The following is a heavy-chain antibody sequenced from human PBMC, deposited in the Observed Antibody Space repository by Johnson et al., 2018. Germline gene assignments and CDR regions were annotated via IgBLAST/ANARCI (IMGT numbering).Heavy chain of an antibody. CDR1: GFTFSSYW. J-gene: IGHJ6*03. V-gene: IGHV3-7*01. CDR2: IKQDGSEK. Sequence: VQLVESGGGLVQPGGSLRLSCAASGFTFSSYWMSWVRQAPGKGLEWVANIKQDGSEKYYVDSVKGRFTISRDNAKNSLYLQMNSLRAEDTAVYYCAREARFWPQYDYYMDVWGKGTTVTVAS. D-gene: IGHD3-3*01. CDR3: AREARFWPQYDYYMDV.